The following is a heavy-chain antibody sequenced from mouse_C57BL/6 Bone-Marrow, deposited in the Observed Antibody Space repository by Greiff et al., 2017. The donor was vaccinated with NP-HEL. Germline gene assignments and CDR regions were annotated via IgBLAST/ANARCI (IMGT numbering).Heavy chain of an antibody. CDR3: ARAWDGYAMDY. V-gene: IGHV1-26*01. CDR1: GYTFTDYY. J-gene: IGHJ4*01. CDR2: INPNNGGT. D-gene: IGHD4-1*01. Sequence: VQPQQSGPELVKPGASVKISCKASGYTFTDYYMNWVKQSHGKSLEWIGDINPNNGGTSYNQKFKGKATLTVDKSSSTAYMELRSLTSEDSAVYYCARAWDGYAMDYWGQGTSVTVSS.